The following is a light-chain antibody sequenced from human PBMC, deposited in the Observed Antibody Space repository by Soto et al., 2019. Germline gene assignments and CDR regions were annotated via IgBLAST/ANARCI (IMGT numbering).Light chain of an antibody. CDR2: EVN. CDR1: SSDVGGYNY. J-gene: IGLJ1*01. Sequence: QSVLTQPPSASGSPGQSVAISCTGTSSDVGGYNYVSWYQQHPGKAPKLMIYEVNKRPSGVPDRFSGSKSGNTASLTVSGLEAEDEADYYCSSYSVRSNVFGNGTKVTVL. CDR3: SSYSVRSNV. V-gene: IGLV2-8*01.